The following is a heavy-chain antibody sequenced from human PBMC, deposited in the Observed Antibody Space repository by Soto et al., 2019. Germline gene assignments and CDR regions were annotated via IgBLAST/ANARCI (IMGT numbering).Heavy chain of an antibody. J-gene: IGHJ3*02. V-gene: IGHV3-15*01. CDR1: GFTFSNAW. CDR2: IKSKTDGGTT. Sequence: PGGSLRLSCAASGFTFSNAWMSWVRQAPGKGLEWVGRIKSKTDGGTTDYAAPVKGRFTISRDDSKNTLYLQMNSLKTEDTAVYYCTTYYYDFWSGYYPHAFDIWGQGTMVT. CDR3: TTYYYDFWSGYYPHAFDI. D-gene: IGHD3-3*01.